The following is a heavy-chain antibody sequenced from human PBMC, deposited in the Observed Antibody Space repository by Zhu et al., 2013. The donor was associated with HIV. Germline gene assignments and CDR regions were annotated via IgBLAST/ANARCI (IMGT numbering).Heavy chain of an antibody. CDR1: GGTFSSYT. CDR2: INPNSGGT. J-gene: IGHJ5*02. V-gene: IGHV1-2*04. Sequence: QVQLVQSGAEVKKPGSSVKVSCKASGGTFSSYTISWVRQAPGQGLEWMGWINPNSGGTNYAQKFQGWVTMTRDTSISTAYMELSRLRSDDTAVYYCARGYDSSGYYYWFDPWGRGNPGHRLL. CDR3: ARGYDSSGYYYWFDP. D-gene: IGHD3-22*01.